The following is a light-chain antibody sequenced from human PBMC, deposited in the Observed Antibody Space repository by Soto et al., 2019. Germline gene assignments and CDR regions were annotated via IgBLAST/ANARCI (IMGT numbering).Light chain of an antibody. V-gene: IGKV3-20*01. CDR3: QQYGSSSYT. CDR2: GAS. CDR1: QTVSSSY. J-gene: IGKJ2*01. Sequence: EIVLTQSPGTLSLSPGERATLSCRASQTVSSSYLTWYQQKPGQAPRLLIYGASSRATGIPDRFSGSGSGTDFTLTTSSLEPEDFAVYYCQQYGSSSYTFGQGTKLEIK.